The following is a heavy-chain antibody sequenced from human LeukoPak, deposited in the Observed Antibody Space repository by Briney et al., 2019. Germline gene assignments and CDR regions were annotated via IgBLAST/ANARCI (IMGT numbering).Heavy chain of an antibody. CDR2: ISGSGGST. D-gene: IGHD3-10*01. J-gene: IGHJ4*02. V-gene: IGHV3-23*01. CDR3: ASQREGITMVRGVLDY. Sequence: GGSLRLSCAASGLTFSSYAMSWVRQAPGKGLEWVSAISGSGGSTYYADSVKGRFTISRDNSKNTLYLQMNSLRAEDTAVYYCASQREGITMVRGVLDYWGQGTLVTVSS. CDR1: GLTFSSYA.